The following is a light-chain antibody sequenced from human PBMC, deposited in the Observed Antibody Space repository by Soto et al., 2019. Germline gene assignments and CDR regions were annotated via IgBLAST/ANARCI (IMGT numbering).Light chain of an antibody. J-gene: IGKJ5*01. CDR3: QQYGSPPIT. CDR2: GAS. V-gene: IGKV3-20*01. Sequence: SVLTQYNGTLSLSRGERATLSCRASQSVSSSYLAWYQQKPGQAPRLLIYGASSRATGTPDRFSGSGSGTDFTLTISRLEPEDFAVYYCQQYGSPPITFGQGALLEI. CDR1: QSVSSSY.